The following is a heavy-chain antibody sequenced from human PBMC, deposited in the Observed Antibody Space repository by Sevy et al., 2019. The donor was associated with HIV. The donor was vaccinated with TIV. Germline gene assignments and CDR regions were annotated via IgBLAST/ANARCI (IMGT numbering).Heavy chain of an antibody. CDR3: ARGLAAAVDDYYYYMDV. J-gene: IGHJ6*03. Sequence: GGSLRLSCAASGFTFSSYWMSWVRQAPGKGLEWVANIKKDGSEKYYVDSVKGRCTISKDNAKNSLYLQRNSLRAEDTAVYYCARGLAAAVDDYYYYMDVWGKGTTVTVSS. D-gene: IGHD6-13*01. CDR1: GFTFSSYW. CDR2: IKKDGSEK. V-gene: IGHV3-7*03.